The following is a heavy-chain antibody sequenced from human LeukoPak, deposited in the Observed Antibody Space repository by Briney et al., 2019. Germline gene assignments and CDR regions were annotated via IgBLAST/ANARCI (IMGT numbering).Heavy chain of an antibody. Sequence: PSETLSLTCTVSGDSISSTSYYWGWIRQPPGKGLEWIGNINFSGSTSYNPSLKSRVTISVDSSNNQFSLRLSSLPAADTAVYDCSRRTYGSGRTDYWGQGILVTVSS. J-gene: IGHJ4*02. CDR3: SRRTYGSGRTDY. CDR1: GDSISSTSYY. V-gene: IGHV4-39*01. D-gene: IGHD3-10*01. CDR2: INFSGST.